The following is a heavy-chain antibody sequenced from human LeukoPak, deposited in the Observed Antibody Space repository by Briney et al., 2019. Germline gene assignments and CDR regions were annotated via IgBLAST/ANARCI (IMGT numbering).Heavy chain of an antibody. D-gene: IGHD3-10*01. V-gene: IGHV1-46*01. J-gene: IGHJ3*02. CDR1: GYTFTSYY. Sequence: ASVKVSCKASGYTFTSYYMHWVRQAPGQGPEWMGIINPSGGSTSYAQKFQGRVTMTRDTSTSTVYMELSSLRSEDTAVYYCAIGGVAAGAFDIWGQGTMVTVSS. CDR2: INPSGGST. CDR3: AIGGVAAGAFDI.